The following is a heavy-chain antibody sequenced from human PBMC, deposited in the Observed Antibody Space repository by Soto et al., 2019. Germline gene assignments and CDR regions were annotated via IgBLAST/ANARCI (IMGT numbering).Heavy chain of an antibody. CDR3: ARDRVRRDTAMALRPVPSYYYYYGMDV. D-gene: IGHD5-18*01. V-gene: IGHV3-66*01. J-gene: IGHJ6*02. CDR1: GFTVSSNF. CDR2: IYSGGST. Sequence: PGGSLRLSCAASGFTVSSNFMNWVRQAPGKGLERLSVIYSGGSTYYADSVKGRFTISRDNSKNTLYLQMNSLRAEDTAVYYCARDRVRRDTAMALRPVPSYYYYYGMDVWGQGTTVTVSS.